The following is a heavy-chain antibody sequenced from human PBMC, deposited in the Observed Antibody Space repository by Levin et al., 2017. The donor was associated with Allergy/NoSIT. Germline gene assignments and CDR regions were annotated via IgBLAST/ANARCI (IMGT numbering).Heavy chain of an antibody. CDR1: GFNFSSYW. V-gene: IGHV3-7*01. D-gene: IGHD1-1*01. CDR2: IKQDGSER. CDR3: AGTYGPLDP. J-gene: IGHJ5*02. Sequence: SGGSLRLSCTASGFNFSSYWMTWIRQAPGKGLECLANIKQDGSERYYADSVSGRFTISRDNAKNSLYLQMNSLTAADTAVYYCAGTYGPLDPWGQGTLVTVSS.